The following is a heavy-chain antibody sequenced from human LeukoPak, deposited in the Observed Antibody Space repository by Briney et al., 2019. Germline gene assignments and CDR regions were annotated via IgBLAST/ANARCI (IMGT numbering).Heavy chain of an antibody. CDR3: AREPGGAGYSGYDPFDY. CDR1: GDSVSSNSAA. V-gene: IGHV6-1*01. J-gene: IGHJ4*02. CDR2: TYYRSKWYN. Sequence: SQTLSLTCAISGDSVSSNSAAWNWIRQSPSRGLEWLGMTYYRSKWYNDYAVSVESRITINPDTSKNQFSLQLNSVTPEDTAVYYCAREPGGAGYSGYDPFDYWGQGTLVTVSS. D-gene: IGHD5-12*01.